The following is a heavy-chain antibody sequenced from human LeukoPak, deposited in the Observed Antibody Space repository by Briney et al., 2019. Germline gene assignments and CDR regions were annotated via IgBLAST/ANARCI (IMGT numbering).Heavy chain of an antibody. V-gene: IGHV4-59*01. CDR3: ARAGYCSSTSCYGGYMDV. J-gene: IGHJ6*03. D-gene: IGHD2-2*03. Sequence: SETLSLTCTVSGGSISSYYWSWIRQPPGKGLEWIGYIYYSGSTNYNPSLKSRVTISVDTSKNQFSLKLSSVTAADTAVYYCARAGYCSSTSCYGGYMDVWGKGTTVTVSS. CDR1: GGSISSYY. CDR2: IYYSGST.